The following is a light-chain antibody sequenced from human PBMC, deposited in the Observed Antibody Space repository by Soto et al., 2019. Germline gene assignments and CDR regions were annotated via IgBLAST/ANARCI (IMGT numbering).Light chain of an antibody. CDR3: QQLNAYPLT. V-gene: IGKV3-15*01. J-gene: IGKJ4*01. CDR1: QTISNN. CDR2: GAS. Sequence: ELVMARSPATLSVSPGERSTLSCRASQTISNNLAWYQQKPGQGPRLLIYGASTRATNIPARFSGSGSGTEFTLTISSLQSEDFATYYCQQLNAYPLTFGGGTKVDIK.